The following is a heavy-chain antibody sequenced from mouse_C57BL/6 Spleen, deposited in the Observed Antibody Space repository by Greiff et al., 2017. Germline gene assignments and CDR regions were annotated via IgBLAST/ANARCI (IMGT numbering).Heavy chain of an antibody. D-gene: IGHD2-4*01. CDR1: GYTFTSYW. J-gene: IGHJ3*01. CDR3: ASPYDYGGTWFAY. Sequence: LQESGAELAKPGASVKLSCKASGYTFTSYWMHWVKQRPGQGLEWIGYINPSSGYTKYNQKFKDKATLTADKASRTAYMQLSSLTYEDSSVYFCASPYDYGGTWFAYRGQGTLVTFSA. V-gene: IGHV1-7*01. CDR2: INPSSGYT.